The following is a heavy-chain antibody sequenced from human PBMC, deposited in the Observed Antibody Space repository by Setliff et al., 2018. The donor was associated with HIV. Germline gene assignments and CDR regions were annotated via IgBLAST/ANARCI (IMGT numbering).Heavy chain of an antibody. V-gene: IGHV3-23*01. Sequence: GSLRLSCAASGFTFSSYAMSWVRQAPGKGLEWVSAISGSGGSAYYADSVKGRFTISRDNSKNTLYLQMNSLRAEDTAVYYCAKVGLQFLEWLLSTPINYYYYYMDVWGKGTTVTVSS. CDR3: AKVGLQFLEWLLSTPINYYYYYMDV. CDR2: ISGSGGSA. D-gene: IGHD3-3*01. CDR1: GFTFSSYA. J-gene: IGHJ6*03.